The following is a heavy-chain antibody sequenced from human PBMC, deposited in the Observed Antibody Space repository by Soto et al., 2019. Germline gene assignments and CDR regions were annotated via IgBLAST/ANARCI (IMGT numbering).Heavy chain of an antibody. D-gene: IGHD6-13*01. J-gene: IGHJ5*02. CDR2: IYYSGST. CDR1: GGSISSYY. V-gene: IGHV4-59*01. Sequence: QVQLQESGPGLVKPSETLSLTCTVSGGSISSYYWSWIRQPPGKGLEWIGYIYYSGSTNYNPSHKSRFTISVDTSKNQSCLKLSSVTAADPAVYYCARIAAALSWFDPWGQGTLVTVSS. CDR3: ARIAAALSWFDP.